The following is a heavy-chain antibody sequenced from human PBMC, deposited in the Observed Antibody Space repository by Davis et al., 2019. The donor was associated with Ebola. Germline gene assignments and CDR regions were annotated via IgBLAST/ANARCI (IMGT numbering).Heavy chain of an antibody. V-gene: IGHV1-69*06. CDR3: ARDPEVFQLEVGWFDP. Sequence: SVKVSCKASGYTFTSYGISWVRQAPGQGLEWMGGIIPIFGTANYAQKFQGRVTITADKSTSTAYMELSSLRSEDTAVYYCARDPEVFQLEVGWFDPWGQGTLVTVSS. CDR1: GYTFTSYG. J-gene: IGHJ5*02. D-gene: IGHD6-6*01. CDR2: IIPIFGTA.